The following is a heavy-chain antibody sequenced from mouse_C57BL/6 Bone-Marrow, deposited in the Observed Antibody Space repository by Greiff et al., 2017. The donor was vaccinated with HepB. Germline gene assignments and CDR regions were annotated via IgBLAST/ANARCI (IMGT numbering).Heavy chain of an antibody. D-gene: IGHD1-1*01. Sequence: DVKLVESGGDLVKPGGSLKLSCAASGFTFSSYGMSWVRQTPDKRLEWVATISSGGSYTYYPDSVKGRFTISRDNAKNTLYLQMSSLKSEDTAMYYCARSGLITTVVAGDYWGQGTTLTVSS. V-gene: IGHV5-6*02. J-gene: IGHJ2*01. CDR3: ARSGLITTVVAGDY. CDR1: GFTFSSYG. CDR2: ISSGGSYT.